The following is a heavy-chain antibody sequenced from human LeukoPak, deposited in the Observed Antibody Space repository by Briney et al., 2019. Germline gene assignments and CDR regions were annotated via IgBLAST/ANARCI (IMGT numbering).Heavy chain of an antibody. D-gene: IGHD5-24*01. V-gene: IGHV3-66*01. CDR2: IYSGGST. CDR3: ARAATSRRDGYNED. CDR1: GFTVSSKY. J-gene: IGHJ4*02. Sequence: PGGSLRLSCAASGFTVSSKYMSWVRQAPGKGLEWVSVIYSGGSTYYADSVKGRFTISRDNSKNTLYLQMNSLRAEDTAVYYCARAATSRRDGYNEDWGQGTLVTVSS.